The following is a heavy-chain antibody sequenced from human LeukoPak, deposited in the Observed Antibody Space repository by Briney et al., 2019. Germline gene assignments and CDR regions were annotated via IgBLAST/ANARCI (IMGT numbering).Heavy chain of an antibody. V-gene: IGHV4-59*01. CDR1: GGSISSYY. Sequence: SETLSLTCTVSGGSISSYYWSWIRQPPGKGLGWIGYIYYSGSTNYNPSLKSRVTISVDTSKNQFSLKLSSVTAADTAVYYCARTSIIATPYYFDYWGQGTLVTVSS. CDR3: ARTSIIATPYYFDY. D-gene: IGHD1-26*01. CDR2: IYYSGST. J-gene: IGHJ4*02.